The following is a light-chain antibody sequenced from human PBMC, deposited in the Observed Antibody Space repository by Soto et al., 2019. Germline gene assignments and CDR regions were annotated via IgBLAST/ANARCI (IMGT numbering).Light chain of an antibody. J-gene: IGLJ3*02. CDR3: CSYVGIWL. CDR1: SSDFDSNNL. CDR2: EVS. V-gene: IGLV2-23*02. Sequence: QSALAQPASVSGSPGQSITFSCTGSSSDFDSNNLVSWYQQHPGKAPKLIIYEVSKRPSGISNRFSGSMSGNTASLTISGLQTEDEGDYFCCSYVGIWLFGGGTKVTVL.